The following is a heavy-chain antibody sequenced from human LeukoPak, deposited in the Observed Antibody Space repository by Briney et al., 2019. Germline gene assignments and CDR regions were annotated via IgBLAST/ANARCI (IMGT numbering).Heavy chain of an antibody. J-gene: IGHJ4*02. CDR3: ARLTYYYDRSGYWYFDY. Sequence: GESLKISCKGSGYSFTSYWIGWVRQRPGKGPEWMGSIYPGDSDTRYSPSFQGQVTISADKSISTAYLQWSSLKASDTAMYYCARLTYYYDRSGYWYFDYWGQGTLVTVSS. D-gene: IGHD3-22*01. V-gene: IGHV5-51*01. CDR1: GYSFTSYW. CDR2: IYPGDSDT.